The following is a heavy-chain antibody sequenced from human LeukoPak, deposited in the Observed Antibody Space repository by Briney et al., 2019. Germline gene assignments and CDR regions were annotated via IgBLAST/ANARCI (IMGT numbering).Heavy chain of an antibody. CDR1: GFTFSGYE. J-gene: IGHJ4*02. CDR3: ARVLGYFDY. CDR2: ISSTGSTT. V-gene: IGHV3-48*03. D-gene: IGHD1-26*01. Sequence: GGSLRLSCAASGFTFSGYEMSWVRQAPGKGLEWVSYISSTGSTTDYADSVKGRFTISRDNARDSLHLQMNSLRVEDSAVYYCARVLGYFDYWGQGTLVTVSS.